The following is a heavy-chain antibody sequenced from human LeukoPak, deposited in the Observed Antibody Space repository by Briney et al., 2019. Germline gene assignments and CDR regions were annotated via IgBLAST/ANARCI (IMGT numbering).Heavy chain of an antibody. D-gene: IGHD2-15*01. J-gene: IGHJ3*01. CDR1: GGSISSSSYY. CDR2: IYYSGST. V-gene: IGHV4-39*01. Sequence: PSETLSLTCTVSGGSISSSSYYWGWIRQPPGKGLEWIGSIYYSGSTYYNPSLKSRVTISVDTSKNQFSLKLSSATAADTAVYYCARHLEAVVVVAAWGQGTMVTVSS. CDR3: ARHLEAVVVVAA.